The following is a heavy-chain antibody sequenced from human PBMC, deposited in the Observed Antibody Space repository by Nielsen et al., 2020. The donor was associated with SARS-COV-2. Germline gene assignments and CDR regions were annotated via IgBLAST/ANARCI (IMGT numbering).Heavy chain of an antibody. J-gene: IGHJ4*02. CDR2: AYYTGKT. CDR1: GDSISDYY. D-gene: IGHD3-10*01. CDR3: AGKGSYGADFDS. V-gene: IGHV4-59*08. Sequence: SETLSLTCALSGDSISDYYWSWIRQPPGKGLEWIAYAYYTGKTNYSPSLKTRVTISLDTSKKQCSLKVYSVTAADTAMYYCAGKGSYGADFDSWGQGILVTVSS.